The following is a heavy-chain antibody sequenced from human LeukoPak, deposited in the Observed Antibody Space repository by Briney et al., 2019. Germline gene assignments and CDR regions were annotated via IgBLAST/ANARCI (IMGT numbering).Heavy chain of an antibody. Sequence: ASVKVSCKASGGTSNSHAISWMRQAPGQGLEWMGRIIPNLGTTNRAQNFQDRVTLTADKSTNTAYMELTSLTSDDTAVYYCATTNDGGGYQWGDFFDFWGQGTLVAVSS. CDR3: ATTNDGGGYQWGDFFDF. V-gene: IGHV1-69*04. D-gene: IGHD3-22*01. J-gene: IGHJ4*02. CDR1: GGTSNSHA. CDR2: IIPNLGTT.